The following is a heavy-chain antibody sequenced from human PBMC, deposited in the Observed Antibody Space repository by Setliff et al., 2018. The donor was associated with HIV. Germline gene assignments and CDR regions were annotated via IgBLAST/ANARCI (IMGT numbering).Heavy chain of an antibody. J-gene: IGHJ5*02. CDR2: ITPSGAT. Sequence: SETLSLTCAVYGGSASGHYWGWFRQPPGKGLEWIGEITPSGATNYLPSLKSRVTMSLDTSKNQFSLKMTSVTAADTALYYCSNWNTTIDEDAWGQGTLVTVS. V-gene: IGHV4-34*01. CDR1: GGSASGHY. D-gene: IGHD5-18*01. CDR3: SNWNTTIDEDA.